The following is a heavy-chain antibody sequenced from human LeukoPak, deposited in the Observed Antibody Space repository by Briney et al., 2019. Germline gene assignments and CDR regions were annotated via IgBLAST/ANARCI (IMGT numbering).Heavy chain of an antibody. Sequence: SETLSLTCAVYGGSFSGYYWSWIRQPPGKGLEWIGEINHSGSTNYNPSLKSRVTISVDTSKNQFSLKLSSVTAADTAVYYCARHPGDIVVVPAAKNYYYMDVWGKGTTVTVSS. V-gene: IGHV4-34*01. CDR1: GGSFSGYY. CDR2: INHSGST. D-gene: IGHD2-2*01. J-gene: IGHJ6*03. CDR3: ARHPGDIVVVPAAKNYYYMDV.